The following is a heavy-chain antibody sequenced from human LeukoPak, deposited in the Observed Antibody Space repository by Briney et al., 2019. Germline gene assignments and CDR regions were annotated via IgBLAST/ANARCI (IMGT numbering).Heavy chain of an antibody. CDR2: SYDSWRM. CDR3: ARRIQLWSYWHFDL. Sequence: PSETLSLTCTVSGDSISRESWSWIRQAPGKGLECIGYSYDSWRMNYNPSLQSRVTISLDTSKNRLSLQPNSVTAADTAVYYCARRIQLWSYWHFDLWGRGTLVTVTS. V-gene: IGHV4-4*08. D-gene: IGHD1-1*01. CDR1: GDSISRES. J-gene: IGHJ2*01.